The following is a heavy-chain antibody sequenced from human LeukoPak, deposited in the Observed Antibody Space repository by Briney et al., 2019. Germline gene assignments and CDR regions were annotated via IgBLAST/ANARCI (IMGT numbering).Heavy chain of an antibody. Sequence: SETLSLTCAVYGGSFSGYYWSWIRQPPGKGLEWIGEINHSGSTNYNPSLKSRVTISVDTSKNQFSLKLSSVTAADTAVYYCARTYYDILTGYYYFDYWGQGILVTVSS. V-gene: IGHV4-34*01. CDR1: GGSFSGYY. CDR2: INHSGST. J-gene: IGHJ4*02. CDR3: ARTYYDILTGYYYFDY. D-gene: IGHD3-9*01.